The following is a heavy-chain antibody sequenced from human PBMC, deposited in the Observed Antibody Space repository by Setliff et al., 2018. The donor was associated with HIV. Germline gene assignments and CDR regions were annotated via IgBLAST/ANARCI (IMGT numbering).Heavy chain of an antibody. CDR2: IYSDGST. D-gene: IGHD3-22*01. CDR3: ARVRLYSSALDY. J-gene: IGHJ4*02. V-gene: IGHV3-66*02. Sequence: GGSLRLSCAASGFTVSSHYMSWVRQAPGKGLEWVSTIYSDGSTYHADSVKGRFTLSRDTSKNTLSLQMNSRRPEDTAVFYCARVRLYSSALDYWGQGTLVTVSS. CDR1: GFTVSSHY.